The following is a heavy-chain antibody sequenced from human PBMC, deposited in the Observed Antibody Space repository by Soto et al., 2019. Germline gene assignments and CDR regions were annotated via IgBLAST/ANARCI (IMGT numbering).Heavy chain of an antibody. D-gene: IGHD3-22*01. V-gene: IGHV3-30-3*01. CDR1: GFTFSSYA. CDR3: ARAYYYYDSSGYLYNWFDP. J-gene: IGHJ5*02. Sequence: GGSLRLSCAASGFTFSSYAMHWVRQAPGKGLEWVAVISYDGSNKYYADSVKGRFTISRDNSKNTLYLQMNSLRAEDTAVYYCARAYYYYDSSGYLYNWFDPWGQGTLVTVSS. CDR2: ISYDGSNK.